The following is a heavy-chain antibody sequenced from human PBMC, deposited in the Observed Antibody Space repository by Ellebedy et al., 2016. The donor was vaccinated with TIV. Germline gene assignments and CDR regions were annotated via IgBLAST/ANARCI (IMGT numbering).Heavy chain of an antibody. CDR2: MYPGDSDST. Sequence: PGGSLRLSCKGSGYNFTTYWLGWVRQTPGKGLEWMGIMYPGDSDSTRYSPSFQGQVTISADKSISTAYLQWGSLRASDTAMYYCARTNYRYFDYWGQGTLVTVSS. D-gene: IGHD4/OR15-4a*01. J-gene: IGHJ4*02. CDR1: GYNFTTYW. CDR3: ARTNYRYFDY. V-gene: IGHV5-51*01.